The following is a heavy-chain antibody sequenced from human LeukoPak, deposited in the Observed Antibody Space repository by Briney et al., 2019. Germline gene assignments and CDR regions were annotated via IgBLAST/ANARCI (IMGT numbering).Heavy chain of an antibody. D-gene: IGHD6-19*01. CDR1: SATISSGGYY. V-gene: IGHV4-61*02. Sequence: TSETLSLTCTVSSATISSGGYYWSWIRQSAGEGLEWIGRVHASGSTNYNPSLKSRVTISVDTSKNQFSLNLTSVTAAETAVYFCAGLGQWLLQGYFDYWGQGRLVTVSS. CDR3: AGLGQWLLQGYFDY. CDR2: VHASGST. J-gene: IGHJ4*02.